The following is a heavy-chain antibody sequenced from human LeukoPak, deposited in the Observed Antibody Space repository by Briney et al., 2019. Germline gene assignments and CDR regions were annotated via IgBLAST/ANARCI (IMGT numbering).Heavy chain of an antibody. D-gene: IGHD5-24*01. V-gene: IGHV4-39*07. CDR1: GGSISSSSYY. Sequence: SETLSFTCTVSGGSISSSSYYWGWIRQPPGKGLEWIGSIYYSGSTYYNPSLKSRVTISVDTSKNQFSLKLSSVTAADTAVYYCASYWEMATIFGGSKPHFDYWGQGTLVTVSS. CDR2: IYYSGST. CDR3: ASYWEMATIFGGSKPHFDY. J-gene: IGHJ4*02.